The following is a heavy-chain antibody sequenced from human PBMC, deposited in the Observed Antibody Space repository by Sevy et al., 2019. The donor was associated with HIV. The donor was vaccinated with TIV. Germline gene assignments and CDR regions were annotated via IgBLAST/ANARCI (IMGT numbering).Heavy chain of an antibody. CDR3: ASDLGVDYYGMDV. J-gene: IGHJ6*02. D-gene: IGHD2-21*01. Sequence: GVSLRLSCATSGFTFSTYNMNWVRQAPGKGLEWVSSISSGSGFIFYADSVKGRFTISRDISKNTLYLQMNSLRAEDTAVYYCASDLGVDYYGMDVWGQGTTVTVSS. CDR2: ISSGSGFI. V-gene: IGHV3-21*04. CDR1: GFTFSTYN.